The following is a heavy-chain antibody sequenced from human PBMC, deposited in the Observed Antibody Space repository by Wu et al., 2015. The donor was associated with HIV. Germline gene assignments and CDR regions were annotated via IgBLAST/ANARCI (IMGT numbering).Heavy chain of an antibody. D-gene: IGHD5-18*01. CDR3: ARIAMQVWLGSEIHYMDV. CDR1: GGILSSYA. CDR2: ITPFVTSA. V-gene: IGHV1-69*05. J-gene: IGHJ6*03. Sequence: QVQLVQSGTEVKKPGSSVKVSCKVSGGILSSYAIAWVRQAPGQGLEWMGGITPFVTSAKYAQNFQGRVSITTDTSANSVYLELSSLRSADTAVYYCARIAMQVWLGSEIHYMDVWGKGTTVSVS.